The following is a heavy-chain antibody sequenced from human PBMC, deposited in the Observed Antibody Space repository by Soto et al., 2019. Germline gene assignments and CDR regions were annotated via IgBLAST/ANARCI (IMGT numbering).Heavy chain of an antibody. CDR1: GFPFSSHA. CDR2: ISGGGNDR. V-gene: IGHV3-23*01. CDR3: ARGLFMVAPDNEPFDY. Sequence: PGGSLRLSCAASGFPFSSHAMSWVRQTPEKGLEWVAGISGGGNDRYYADFVQGRFTFSRDNSRNILYLQMNSLRAEDTAMYYCARGLFMVAPDNEPFDYWGQGTLVTVSS. D-gene: IGHD5-12*01. J-gene: IGHJ4*02.